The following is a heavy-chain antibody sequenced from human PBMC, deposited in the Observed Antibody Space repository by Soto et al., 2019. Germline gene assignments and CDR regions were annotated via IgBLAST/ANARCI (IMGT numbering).Heavy chain of an antibody. CDR1: GYSFTNYG. D-gene: IGHD6-19*01. Sequence: DQLVQSGAEVKKPGASVTVSCKASGYSFTNYGVTWVRQALGQGLEWMGWISAFNGNTHYAQNLQGRVTMTTDASPSTAYMELRRLRSDDTAVYYCARDRGVAPPVAGNTHFYYYMDVWGKGTTVTVSS. J-gene: IGHJ6*03. CDR2: ISAFNGNT. CDR3: ARDRGVAPPVAGNTHFYYYMDV. V-gene: IGHV1-18*01.